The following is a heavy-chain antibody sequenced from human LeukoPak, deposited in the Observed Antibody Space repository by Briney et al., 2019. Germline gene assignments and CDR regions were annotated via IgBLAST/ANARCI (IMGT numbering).Heavy chain of an antibody. CDR1: GGSISNFY. CDR2: IYYSGST. D-gene: IGHD3-10*01. J-gene: IGHJ4*02. Sequence: SETLSLTCTVSGGSISNFYWSWIRQPPGKGLEWIGYIYYSGSTNYNPSLKSRVTISVDTSKNQFSLKLSSVTAADAAVYYCGITMVRGVIIYGIDYWGQGTLVTVSS. V-gene: IGHV4-59*01. CDR3: GITMVRGVIIYGIDY.